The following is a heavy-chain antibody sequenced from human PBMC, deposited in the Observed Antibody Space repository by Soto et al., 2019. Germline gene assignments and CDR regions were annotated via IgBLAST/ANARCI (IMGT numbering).Heavy chain of an antibody. J-gene: IGHJ4*02. D-gene: IGHD2-15*01. CDR1: GFTFSSYW. Sequence: EVQLVESGGGLVQPGESLRLSCAASGFTFSSYWMHWVRQAPGKWLVWVSRINSEGSSTSYAGSVKGRFTISRDNATNTLYLPMNSLRAEDTAVYYCVRTSLVVAAATREDYWGQGTLVTVSS. CDR2: INSEGSST. V-gene: IGHV3-74*01. CDR3: VRTSLVVAAATREDY.